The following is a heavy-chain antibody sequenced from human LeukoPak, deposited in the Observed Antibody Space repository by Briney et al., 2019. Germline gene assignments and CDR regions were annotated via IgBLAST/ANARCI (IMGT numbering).Heavy chain of an antibody. Sequence: GGSLRLSCAASGFTFSSYGMHWVRQAPGKGLEWVAVISYDGSNKYYADSVKGRFTISRDNSKNTLYLQMNSLRAEDTAVYYCAKSPYGGQEFDYWGQGTLVTVSS. D-gene: IGHD4-23*01. CDR2: ISYDGSNK. CDR3: AKSPYGGQEFDY. J-gene: IGHJ4*02. V-gene: IGHV3-30*18. CDR1: GFTFSSYG.